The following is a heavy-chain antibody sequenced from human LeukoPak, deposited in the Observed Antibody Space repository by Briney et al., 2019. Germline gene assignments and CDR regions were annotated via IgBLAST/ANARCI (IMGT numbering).Heavy chain of an antibody. CDR2: IYSSGST. CDR3: ARYYFDTVGGASRVNWFDP. V-gene: IGHV4-4*07. Sequence: PSDTLSLTCAVSGDSLSGYYWSWIRQPAGKGLECIVRIYSSGSTNYNPSLKSRVHISVDTSKNHFSMRLASVPAADTAVYYCARYYFDTVGGASRVNWFDPWGQGTLVTVSS. CDR1: GDSLSGYY. J-gene: IGHJ5*02. D-gene: IGHD3-22*01.